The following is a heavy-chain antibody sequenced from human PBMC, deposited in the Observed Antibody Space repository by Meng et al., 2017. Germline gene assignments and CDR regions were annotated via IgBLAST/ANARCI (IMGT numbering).Heavy chain of an antibody. D-gene: IGHD4-17*01. Sequence: QVQLQESGPGPVKPSQTLSLTCTVSGGSISSGGYYWSWIRQHPGKGLEWIGYIYYSGSTYYNPSLKSRVTISVDTSKNQFSLKLSSVTAADTAVYYCARSLTVTTVWFDPWGQGTLVTVSS. CDR2: IYYSGST. CDR3: ARSLTVTTVWFDP. CDR1: GGSISSGGYY. V-gene: IGHV4-31*03. J-gene: IGHJ5*02.